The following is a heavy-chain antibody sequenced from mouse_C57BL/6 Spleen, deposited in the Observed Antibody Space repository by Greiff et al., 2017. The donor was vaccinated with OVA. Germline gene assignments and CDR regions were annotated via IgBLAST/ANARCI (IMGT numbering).Heavy chain of an antibody. CDR3: ARRYALTEDYYAMDY. Sequence: QVQLQQSGPELVKPGASVKISCKASGYAFSSSWMNWVKQRPGKGLEWIGRIYPGDGDTNYNGKFKGKATLTADKSSSTAYMQLSSLTSEDSAVYFGARRYALTEDYYAMDYWGQGTSVTVSS. J-gene: IGHJ4*01. CDR1: GYAFSSSW. CDR2: IYPGDGDT. D-gene: IGHD1-1*01. V-gene: IGHV1-82*01.